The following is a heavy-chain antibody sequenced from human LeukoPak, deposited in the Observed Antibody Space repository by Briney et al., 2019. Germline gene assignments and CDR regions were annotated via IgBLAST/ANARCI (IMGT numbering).Heavy chain of an antibody. D-gene: IGHD3-22*01. V-gene: IGHV4-61*02. J-gene: IGHJ3*02. CDR1: GDSISSGNYF. Sequence: SETLSLTCTVSGDSISSGNYFWSWVRQPAGRGLEWIGRIYTSGSSNYNPSLKSRVTISVDTSKNQFSLKLSSVTAADTAVYYCARDKGYYDSSGYNPTGDAFDIWGQGTMVTVSS. CDR2: IYTSGSS. CDR3: ARDKGYYDSSGYNPTGDAFDI.